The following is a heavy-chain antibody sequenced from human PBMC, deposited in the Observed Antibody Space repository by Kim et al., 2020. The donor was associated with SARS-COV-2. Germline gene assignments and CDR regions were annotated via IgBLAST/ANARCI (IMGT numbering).Heavy chain of an antibody. V-gene: IGHV3-21*01. Sequence: YYAASVKGRFTISRDNAKNSLYLQMNSLRAEDTAVYYCARDGLQWEPPDYWGQGTLVTVSS. CDR3: ARDGLQWEPPDY. D-gene: IGHD1-26*01. J-gene: IGHJ4*02.